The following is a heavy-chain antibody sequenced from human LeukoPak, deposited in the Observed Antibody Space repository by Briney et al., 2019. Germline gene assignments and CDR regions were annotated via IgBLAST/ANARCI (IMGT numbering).Heavy chain of an antibody. CDR1: GYTFTSYD. V-gene: IGHV1-8*01. CDR3: ARGLGKLYDHNWFDP. Sequence: ASVKVSCKASGYTFTSYDINWVRQATGQGLEWMGWMNPNSGNTGYAQKFQGRVTMTRNTSISTAYMELSSLRSEDTAVYYCARGLGKLYDHNWFDPWGQGTLVTVSS. J-gene: IGHJ5*02. D-gene: IGHD3-10*01. CDR2: MNPNSGNT.